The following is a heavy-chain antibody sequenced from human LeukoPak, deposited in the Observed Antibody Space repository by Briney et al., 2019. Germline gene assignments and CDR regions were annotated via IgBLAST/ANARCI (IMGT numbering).Heavy chain of an antibody. V-gene: IGHV1-8*01. CDR2: MNPNSGNT. Sequence: GASVSVSFTASGYTFTIYDINWVRQARGQGGGWVGWMNPNSGNTGYAQKFQGRVTMTRNTSISTAYLELSSLRSEDTAVYYCARVSRGILTGYPWDYWGQGTLVTVSS. CDR1: GYTFTIYD. CDR3: ARVSRGILTGYPWDY. J-gene: IGHJ4*02. D-gene: IGHD3-9*01.